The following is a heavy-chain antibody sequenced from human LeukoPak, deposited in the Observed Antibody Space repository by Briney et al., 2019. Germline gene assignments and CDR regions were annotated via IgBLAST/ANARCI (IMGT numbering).Heavy chain of an antibody. CDR3: VKGFHFDW. V-gene: IGHV3-30*04. CDR1: GFSFNNYA. Sequence: PGGSLRLSCVTSGFSFNNYAMHWVRQAPGKGLEWLGVISHDESNKNYADSVQGRLTISRDTSKNTLYMQMNNLRVEDTALYYCVKGFHFDWWGQGTLVTVSS. J-gene: IGHJ4*02. CDR2: ISHDESNK.